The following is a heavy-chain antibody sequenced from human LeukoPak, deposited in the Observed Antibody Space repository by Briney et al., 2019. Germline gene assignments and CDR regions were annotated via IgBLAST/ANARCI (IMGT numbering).Heavy chain of an antibody. J-gene: IGHJ4*02. V-gene: IGHV3-30*02. CDR1: GFTFSSYG. CDR2: IRYDGSNK. D-gene: IGHD2-21*02. CDR3: AKDHHCGGDCYLFDY. Sequence: PGGSLRLSCAASGFTFSSYGMHWVRQAPGKGLEWVAFIRYDGSNKYYADSVKGRFTISRDNSKNTLYLQMNSLRAEDTAVYYCAKDHHCGGDCYLFDYWGQGTLVTVSS.